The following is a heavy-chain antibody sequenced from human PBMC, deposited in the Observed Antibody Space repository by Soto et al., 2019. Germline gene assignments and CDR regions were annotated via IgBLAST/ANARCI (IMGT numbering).Heavy chain of an antibody. Sequence: ASVKVSCKASGYTFTSYGISWVRQAPGQGLEYMGWISAYNGNTNYAQKLQGRVTMTTDTSTNTAYMELRSLRSDDTAVYYCARYCSGGSCDYHTAFDIWGQGTMVNVSS. V-gene: IGHV1-18*01. CDR2: ISAYNGNT. J-gene: IGHJ3*02. CDR3: ARYCSGGSCDYHTAFDI. D-gene: IGHD2-15*01. CDR1: GYTFTSYG.